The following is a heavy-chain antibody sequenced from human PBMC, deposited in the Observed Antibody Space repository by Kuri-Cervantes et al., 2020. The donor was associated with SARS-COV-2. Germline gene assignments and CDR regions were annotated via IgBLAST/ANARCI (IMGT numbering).Heavy chain of an antibody. CDR1: GGSISSHY. J-gene: IGHJ6*03. D-gene: IGHD1-26*01. V-gene: IGHV4-59*11. CDR2: IYYSGST. Sequence: GSLRLSCTVSGGSISSHYWSWIRQPPGEGLEWIGYIYYSGSTNYNPSLKSRVTISVDTSKNQFSLKLSSVTAADTAVYYCARSGSYPYYYYYMDVWGKGTTVTVSS. CDR3: ARSGSYPYYYYYMDV.